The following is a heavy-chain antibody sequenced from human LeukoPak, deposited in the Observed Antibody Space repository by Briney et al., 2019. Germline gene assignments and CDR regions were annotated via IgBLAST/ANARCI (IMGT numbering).Heavy chain of an antibody. D-gene: IGHD3-10*01. CDR3: ARDSRVRGARTFDY. J-gene: IGHJ4*02. CDR1: GFIVSSNY. Sequence: GGSLRLSCAASGFIVSSNYMSWVRQAPGKGLEWVSIIYSGGGTYYAGSVKGRFTISRDNSKNTLYLQMNSLRAEDTAVYYCARDSRVRGARTFDYWGQGTLVTVSS. CDR2: IYSGGGT. V-gene: IGHV3-66*01.